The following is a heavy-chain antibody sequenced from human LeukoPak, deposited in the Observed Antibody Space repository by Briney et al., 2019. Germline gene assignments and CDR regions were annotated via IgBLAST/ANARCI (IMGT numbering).Heavy chain of an antibody. V-gene: IGHV3-48*02. D-gene: IGHD3-10*01. CDR1: GFTFRSFG. J-gene: IGHJ6*02. CDR2: ISDSSSLT. CDR3: AKVIRGGYGMDV. Sequence: GGSLRLSCAASGFTFRSFGMNWVRQAPGKGLEWVSYISDSSSLTDYADSVKGRFTISRDNAKNSLSLQLNSLRDEDTAVYFCAKVIRGGYGMDVWGQGTTVTVSS.